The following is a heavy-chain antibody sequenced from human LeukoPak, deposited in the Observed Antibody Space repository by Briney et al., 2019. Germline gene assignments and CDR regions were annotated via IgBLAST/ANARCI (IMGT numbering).Heavy chain of an antibody. Sequence: GGSLRLSCAASGFTFSSYNMNWVRQAPGKGLEWVSYISTSSRNIQYADSVKGRFTISRDNAKNLVYLQMNSLRDEDTAVYYCARSGDYCDYTAYWGQGTLVTVSS. V-gene: IGHV3-48*02. J-gene: IGHJ4*02. D-gene: IGHD1-26*01. CDR1: GFTFSSYN. CDR3: ARSGDYCDYTAY. CDR2: ISTSSRNI.